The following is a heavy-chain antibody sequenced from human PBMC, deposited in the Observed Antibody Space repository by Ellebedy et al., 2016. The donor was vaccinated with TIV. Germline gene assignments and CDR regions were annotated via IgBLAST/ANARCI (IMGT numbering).Heavy chain of an antibody. CDR3: AREAPGTTGPFDY. J-gene: IGHJ4*02. V-gene: IGHV4-39*02. D-gene: IGHD4-17*01. Sequence: MPSETLSLTCTVSGGSISSCSYYWGWHRPRTGMGREWIGSIYYSGTTYYNPSLKSPVTISTDTSKNHFSLKLSSVTAAVTAGYYCAREAPGTTGPFDYWGQGTLVTVSS. CDR1: GGSISSCSYY. CDR2: IYYSGTT.